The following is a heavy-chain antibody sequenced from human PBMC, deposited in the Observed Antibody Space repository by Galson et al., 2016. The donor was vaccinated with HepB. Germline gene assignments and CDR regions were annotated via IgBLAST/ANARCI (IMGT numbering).Heavy chain of an antibody. CDR3: TRGYDYVWGSHIDAFDI. CDR1: GFTFSNYG. D-gene: IGHD3-16*01. CDR2: IWYDGSNK. Sequence: SLRLSCAASGFTFSNYGMHWVRQAPGKGLEWVAVIWYDGSNKHYADSVKGRFTISRDNSKNTLYLQMNSLRAEDTAVYYCTRGYDYVWGSHIDAFDIWGQGTMVTVS. V-gene: IGHV3-33*01. J-gene: IGHJ3*02.